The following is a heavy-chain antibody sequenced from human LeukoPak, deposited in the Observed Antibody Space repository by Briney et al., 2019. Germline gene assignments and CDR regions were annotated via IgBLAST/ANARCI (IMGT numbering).Heavy chain of an antibody. J-gene: IGHJ4*02. V-gene: IGHV3-21*01. CDR1: GFTFSSYS. CDR2: ISSSSSYI. Sequence: GGTLRLSCAASGFTFSSYSMNWVRQAPGKGLEWVSSISSSSSYIYYADSVKGRFTISRDNSKNSLYLQMNSLRAEDTAVYYCARDVQVATIYPLDYWGQGTLVTVSS. CDR3: ARDVQVATIYPLDY. D-gene: IGHD5-12*01.